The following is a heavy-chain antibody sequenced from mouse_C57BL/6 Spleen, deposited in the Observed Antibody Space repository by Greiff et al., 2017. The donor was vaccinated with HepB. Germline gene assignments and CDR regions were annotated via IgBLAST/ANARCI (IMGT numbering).Heavy chain of an antibody. D-gene: IGHD1-1*01. J-gene: IGHJ3*01. CDR1: GYTFTSYW. CDR3: ARRGYGSPPFAY. Sequence: VQLQQPGAELVKPGASVKLSCKASGYTFTSYWMNWVKQRPGQGLEWIGMIHPNSGSTNYNEKFKSKATLTVDKSSSTAYMQLSSLTSEDSAVYYCARRGYGSPPFAYWGQGTLVTVSA. CDR2: IHPNSGST. V-gene: IGHV1-64*01.